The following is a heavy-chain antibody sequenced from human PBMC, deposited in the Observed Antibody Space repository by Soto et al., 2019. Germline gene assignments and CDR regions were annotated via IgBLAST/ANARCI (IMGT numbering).Heavy chain of an antibody. V-gene: IGHV4-34*01. Sequence: QVQLQQWGAGLLKPSETLSLTCAVYGGSFSGYYWSWIRQPPGKGLEWIGEINHSGSTNYNPSLKSRVTISVDTSKNQFSLKLSSVTGADTAVYYCARGSGTTIPFDYWGQGTLVTVSS. J-gene: IGHJ4*02. CDR2: INHSGST. D-gene: IGHD4-17*01. CDR1: GGSFSGYY. CDR3: ARGSGTTIPFDY.